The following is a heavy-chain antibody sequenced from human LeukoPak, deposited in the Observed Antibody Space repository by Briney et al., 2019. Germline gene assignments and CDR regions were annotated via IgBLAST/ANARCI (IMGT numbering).Heavy chain of an antibody. V-gene: IGHV4-4*02. J-gene: IGHJ6*02. CDR1: VGSISSGNW. CDR3: ATAPILRGEGGEHYKYGMDV. D-gene: IGHD2-2*02. Sequence: KPSETLSLTCAVSVGSISSGNWWSWVRQSPGKGLEWIGEIYHNGTSNNNPSLKSRVTISADTFKNHFSLKLTSVTAADTAVYYCATAPILRGEGGEHYKYGMDVWGQGTTVIVSS. CDR2: IYHNGTS.